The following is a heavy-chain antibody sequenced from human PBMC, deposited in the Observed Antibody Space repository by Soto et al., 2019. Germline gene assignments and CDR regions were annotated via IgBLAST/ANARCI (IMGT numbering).Heavy chain of an antibody. J-gene: IGHJ4*02. CDR3: VRRLGNSAILIIDS. Sequence: PGESLIISCKASGYTFSVYWIGWVRQMPGKGLEWMGNIYPDDSDTSNNPSFDGRVTVSADKPTNSAYLQWSSLKASDTAIYYCVRRLGNSAILIIDSWGQGTPVTVSS. CDR2: IYPDDSDT. CDR1: GYTFSVYW. V-gene: IGHV5-51*01. D-gene: IGHD3-16*01.